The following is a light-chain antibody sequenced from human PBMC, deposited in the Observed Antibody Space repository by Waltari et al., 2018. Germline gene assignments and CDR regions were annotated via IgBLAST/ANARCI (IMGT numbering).Light chain of an antibody. J-gene: IGKJ1*01. CDR2: GAS. V-gene: IGKV3-15*01. CDR1: QSVNNN. CDR3: QQYNNWEGT. Sequence: MTQSPSTLSASVGDRVTITCRASQSVNNNLAWYQHKPGQAPRLLIYGASTRATGIPARFSGSGSGTEFTLTISSLQSEDFAIYYCQQYNNWEGTFGQGTKVEIK.